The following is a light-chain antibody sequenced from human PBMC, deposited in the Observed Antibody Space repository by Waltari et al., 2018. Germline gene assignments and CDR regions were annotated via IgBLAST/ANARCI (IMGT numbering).Light chain of an antibody. CDR3: ISYTSTPTYVV. J-gene: IGLJ2*01. V-gene: IGLV2-14*03. Sequence: QSALTQPASVSASPGQSITISCTGTSSDVGGYDYVSWYQQHPGKAPQLMIYDVNKRPSWVSHRFSASKSGNTASLTIFGLQAEDEADYYCISYTSTPTYVVVGGGTKLTVL. CDR1: SSDVGGYDY. CDR2: DVN.